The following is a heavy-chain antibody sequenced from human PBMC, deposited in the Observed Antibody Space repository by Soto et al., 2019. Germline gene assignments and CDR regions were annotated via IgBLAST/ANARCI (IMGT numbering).Heavy chain of an antibody. Sequence: SETLSLTCTVSGGSISSGVYYWSWIRHHPGNGLEWIGYIYYIGSTYYNPSLKSRVTISVDTSKNQFSLKPSSVTAADTAVYYCARDTPEYYDFWSGANWFDSWGQGTMMTV. CDR2: IYYIGST. V-gene: IGHV4-31*03. D-gene: IGHD3-3*01. J-gene: IGHJ5*01. CDR3: ARDTPEYYDFWSGANWFDS. CDR1: GGSISSGVYY.